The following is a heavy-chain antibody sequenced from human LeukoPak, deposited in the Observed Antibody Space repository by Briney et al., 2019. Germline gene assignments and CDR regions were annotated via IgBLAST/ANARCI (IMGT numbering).Heavy chain of an antibody. D-gene: IGHD6-19*01. V-gene: IGHV3-7*01. CDR2: IKQDGSEK. CDR3: ARDRGYSSGWGLH. J-gene: IGHJ1*01. Sequence: GGSLRLSCAASGFTFSNYWMTWVRQAPGKGLEWVANIKQDGSEKYYVDSVKGRFTISRDNAKNSLYLQMNSLRAEDTAVYYCARDRGYSSGWGLHWGQGTLVTVSS. CDR1: GFTFSNYW.